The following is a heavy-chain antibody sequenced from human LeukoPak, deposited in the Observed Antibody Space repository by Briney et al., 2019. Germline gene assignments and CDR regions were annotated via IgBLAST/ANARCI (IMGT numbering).Heavy chain of an antibody. V-gene: IGHV3-7*01. J-gene: IGHJ4*02. CDR3: ARSDSGPDY. D-gene: IGHD2-15*01. Sequence: PGGSLRLSCAAPGFSFGSYWMNWVRQAPGKGLEWVAIINQAGTEKNYVDSVEGRFTISRDNAKNSLYLQMNSLRAEDSSLYYCARSDSGPDYWGQGTLVTVSS. CDR2: INQAGTEK. CDR1: GFSFGSYW.